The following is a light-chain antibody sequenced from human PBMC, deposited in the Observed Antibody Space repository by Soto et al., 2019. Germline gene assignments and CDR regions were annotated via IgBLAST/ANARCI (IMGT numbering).Light chain of an antibody. Sequence: QSALTQPPSASGTPGQRVTFSCSGSSSNIGGNTVSWFQHLPRTAPKLLIFSNSQRPSGVPDRFSGAKSGTSASLAISGLKTEDEHNYYCATWDDGLSAYVFGTGTKVT. CDR2: SNS. CDR1: SSNIGGNT. V-gene: IGLV1-44*01. CDR3: ATWDDGLSAYV. J-gene: IGLJ1*01.